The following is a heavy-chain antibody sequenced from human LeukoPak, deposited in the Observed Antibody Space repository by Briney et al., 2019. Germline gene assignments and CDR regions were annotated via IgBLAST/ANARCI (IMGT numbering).Heavy chain of an antibody. J-gene: IGHJ4*02. Sequence: GGSLRLSCAASGFTFSNYWMHWVRQAPGKGLVWVSRINGDGSSTNYADSVKGRFTISRDNAKNTLYLQMNSLRAEDTAVYYCASTLSSSPHWGRGTLVTVSS. CDR3: ASTLSSSPH. V-gene: IGHV3-74*01. D-gene: IGHD6-6*01. CDR2: INGDGSST. CDR1: GFTFSNYW.